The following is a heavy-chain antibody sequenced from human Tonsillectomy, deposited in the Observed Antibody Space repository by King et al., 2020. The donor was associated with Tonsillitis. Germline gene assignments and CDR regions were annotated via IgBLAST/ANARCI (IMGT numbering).Heavy chain of an antibody. V-gene: IGHV3-48*01. J-gene: IGHJ4*02. CDR1: GFTFSSYS. Sequence: VQLVESGGGLVQPGGSLRLSCAASGFTFSSYSMNWVRQAPGKGLEWVSYISSSSSTIYYADSVKGRFTISRDNAKNSLYLQMNSLRADDTAVYYCARDLEYRYWGQGTLVTVSS. D-gene: IGHD2-2*01. CDR3: ARDLEYRY. CDR2: ISSSSSTI.